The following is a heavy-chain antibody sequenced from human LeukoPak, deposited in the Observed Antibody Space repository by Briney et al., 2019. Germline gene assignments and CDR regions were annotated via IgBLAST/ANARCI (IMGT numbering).Heavy chain of an antibody. V-gene: IGHV4-61*02. Sequence: PSETLSPTCTVSGGSISSGSYYWSWIRQPAGKGLGWIGRIYTSGSTNYNPSLKSRVTISVDTSKNQFSLKLSSVTAADTAVYYCARAPLDTVDRYYYYMDVWGKGTTVTVSS. CDR2: IYTSGST. CDR1: GGSISSGSYY. J-gene: IGHJ6*03. D-gene: IGHD5-18*01. CDR3: ARAPLDTVDRYYYYMDV.